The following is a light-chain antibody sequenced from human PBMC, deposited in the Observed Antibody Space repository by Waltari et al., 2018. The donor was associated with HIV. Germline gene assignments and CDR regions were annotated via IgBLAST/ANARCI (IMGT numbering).Light chain of an antibody. CDR1: SSDIGGYNY. V-gene: IGLV2-14*03. Sequence: QSALTQPASVSGSPGQSITISCTGTSSDIGGYNYVPWYPQHPGKAPKLMIFDASNRPSGISNRFSGSKSGNTASLTISGLQADDEAHYFCSSFSITSTLVVFGGGTKLTVL. CDR3: SSFSITSTLVV. J-gene: IGLJ2*01. CDR2: DAS.